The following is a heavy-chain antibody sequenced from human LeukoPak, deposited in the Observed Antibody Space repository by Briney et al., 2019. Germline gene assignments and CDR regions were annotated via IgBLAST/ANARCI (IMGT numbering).Heavy chain of an antibody. J-gene: IGHJ5*02. D-gene: IGHD5-12*01. CDR1: GGSISSGGYY. CDR2: IYYSGST. V-gene: IGHV4-31*03. CDR3: ARGVATSTTDWFDP. Sequence: PSETLPLTCTVSGGSISSGGYYWSWIRQHPGKGLEWIGYIYYSGSTYYNPSLKSRVTISVDSSKNQFSLKLSSVTAADTAVYYCARGVATSTTDWFDPWGQGTLVTVSS.